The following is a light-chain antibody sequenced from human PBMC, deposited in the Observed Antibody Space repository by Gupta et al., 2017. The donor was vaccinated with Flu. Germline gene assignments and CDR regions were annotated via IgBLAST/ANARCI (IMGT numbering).Light chain of an antibody. J-gene: IGLJ3*02. V-gene: IGLV1-44*01. CDR2: NDS. Sequence: GSNVVSWCQQLPLTAPRLLIYNDSQRPSRVPARFSGSKSGISTSPAIGGLPTEDEADYYCTAWDESLPAPLADDRLTGPAVSGAGTKLTVL. CDR1: GSNV. CDR3: TAWDESLPAPLADDRLTGPAV.